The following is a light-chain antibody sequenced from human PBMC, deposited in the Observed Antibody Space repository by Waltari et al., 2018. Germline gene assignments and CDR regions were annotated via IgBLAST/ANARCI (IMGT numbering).Light chain of an antibody. Sequence: EIVLTLSPGTLSLSQGERATLSCRASQSVSSSYLAWYQQKPGQAPRLLIHGASSRATGIPDRFSGSGSGTDFTLTISRLEPEDFAVYYCQQYGRSWNTFGQGTKLEIK. CDR3: QQYGRSWNT. V-gene: IGKV3-20*01. J-gene: IGKJ2*01. CDR2: GAS. CDR1: QSVSSSY.